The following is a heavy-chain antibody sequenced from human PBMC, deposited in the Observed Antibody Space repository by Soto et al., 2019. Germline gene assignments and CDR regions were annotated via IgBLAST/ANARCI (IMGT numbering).Heavy chain of an antibody. CDR2: IYHSGST. Sequence: SETLSLTCAVSGGSISSSNWWSWVRQPPGKGLEWIGEIYHSGSTNYNPSLKSRVTISVDKSKNQFSLKLSSVTAADTAVYYCARDRETPRPHYYYYGMDVWGQGTTVTVS. CDR3: ARDRETPRPHYYYYGMDV. J-gene: IGHJ6*02. V-gene: IGHV4-4*02. CDR1: GGSISSSNW.